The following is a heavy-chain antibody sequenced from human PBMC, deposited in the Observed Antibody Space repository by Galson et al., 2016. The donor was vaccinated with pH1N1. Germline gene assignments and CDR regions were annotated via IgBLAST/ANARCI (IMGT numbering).Heavy chain of an antibody. CDR3: ASLLRWFTESLGMDV. V-gene: IGHV3-33*01. CDR2: IWYDGSKK. Sequence: SLRLSCAASGFTFSTYGMHWIRQAPGKGLEGVAVIWYDGSKKYYSDSVKGRFTISRDNSKNTLYLQMNSLRVEDTAVYYCASLLRWFTESLGMDVWGQGTTVTGSS. D-gene: IGHD2-15*01. J-gene: IGHJ6*02. CDR1: GFTFSTYG.